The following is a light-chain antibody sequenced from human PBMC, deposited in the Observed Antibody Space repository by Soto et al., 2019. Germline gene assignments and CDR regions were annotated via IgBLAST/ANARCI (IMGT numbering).Light chain of an antibody. V-gene: IGKV3-20*01. CDR1: QSVSSSY. CDR3: HQYGSSPST. CDR2: GAS. Sequence: EIVLTQSPGTLSLSPGESATLSCRASQSVSSSYLAWYQQKPGQAPRLLIYGASSRATGTPDRFSGSGSGTDFTLTISRLEPEDFAVYYCHQYGSSPSTFGRGTKVEFK. J-gene: IGKJ4*01.